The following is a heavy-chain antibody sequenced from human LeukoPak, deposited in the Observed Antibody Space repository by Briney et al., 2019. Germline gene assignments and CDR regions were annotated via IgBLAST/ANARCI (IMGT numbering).Heavy chain of an antibody. D-gene: IGHD2-21*02. Sequence: GGSLRLSCAASGFTFSSYGMHWVRQAPSKGLEWVAVIWYDGSNKYYADSVKGRFTISRDNSKNTLYLQMNSLRAEDTAVYYCARGDFRRFDYWGQGTLVTVSS. V-gene: IGHV3-33*01. CDR1: GFTFSSYG. J-gene: IGHJ4*02. CDR3: ARGDFRRFDY. CDR2: IWYDGSNK.